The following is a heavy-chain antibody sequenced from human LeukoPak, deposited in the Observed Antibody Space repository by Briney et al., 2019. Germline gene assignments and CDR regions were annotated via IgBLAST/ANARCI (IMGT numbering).Heavy chain of an antibody. CDR1: GGSFSGYY. Sequence: SETLSLTCAVYGGSFSGYYWSWIRQPPGKGLEWIGEINHSGSTNYNPSLKSRVTISVDKSKNQFSLKLSSVTAADTAMYYCAGGYSYGYEYYYYMDVWGKGTTVTVSS. CDR2: INHSGST. V-gene: IGHV4-34*01. D-gene: IGHD5-18*01. CDR3: AGGYSYGYEYYYYMDV. J-gene: IGHJ6*03.